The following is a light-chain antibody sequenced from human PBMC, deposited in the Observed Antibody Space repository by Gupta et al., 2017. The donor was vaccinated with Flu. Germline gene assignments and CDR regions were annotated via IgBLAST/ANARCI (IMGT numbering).Light chain of an antibody. Sequence: QSALTQPPSASGSPGQSVTISCTGTSSDVGGYTYVSWYQQHPGNAPKLIIYEVTKRPSGVPDRFSGSKSGNTASLTVSGRLAEDEADYYCCSYVGSKFFGGGTKLTVL. CDR3: CSYVGSKF. J-gene: IGLJ2*01. CDR2: EVT. V-gene: IGLV2-8*01. CDR1: SSDVGGYTY.